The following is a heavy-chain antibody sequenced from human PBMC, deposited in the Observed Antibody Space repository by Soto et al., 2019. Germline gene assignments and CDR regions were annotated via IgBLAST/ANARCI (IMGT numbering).Heavy chain of an antibody. V-gene: IGHV5-51*01. D-gene: IGHD2-8*01. CDR1: GYSFTSYW. J-gene: IGHJ5*02. CDR2: IYPGDSET. CDR3: ARGYCTTTVCDPWFDP. Sequence: GESLKISCPGIGYSFTSYWIGWVRQMPGKALELMGIIYPGDSETRYSPSFQGQVTISVDKSITTAYLQWTSLQASDTAVYYCARGYCTTTVCDPWFDPWGQGTLVNVSS.